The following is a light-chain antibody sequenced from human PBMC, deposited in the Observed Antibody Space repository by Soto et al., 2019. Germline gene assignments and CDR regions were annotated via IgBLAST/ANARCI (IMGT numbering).Light chain of an antibody. CDR3: SSYTNSGTVL. V-gene: IGLV2-14*01. CDR2: NVR. Sequence: QSALTQPASVSGSPGQSITIYCTGTSSDVGGYDYVSWYQQYAGKAPKLTIYNVRNRPSGVSNRFSGSKSGNTASLTISGLQPEDEADYFCSSYTNSGTVLFGGGTKLTVL. CDR1: SSDVGGYDY. J-gene: IGLJ2*01.